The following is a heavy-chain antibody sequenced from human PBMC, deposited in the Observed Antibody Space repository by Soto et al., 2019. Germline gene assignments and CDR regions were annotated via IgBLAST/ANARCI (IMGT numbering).Heavy chain of an antibody. V-gene: IGHV3-23*01. Sequence: EVQLLESGGGLVQPGGSLRLSCAASGFTFSSYAMSWVRQAPGKGLEWVSAISGSGGSTYYADSVKGRFTISRDNSKNTLYLQMNSLRAEDTAVYYCAKEAIFGDYYYYYYMDVWGKGTTVTVSS. D-gene: IGHD3-3*01. J-gene: IGHJ6*03. CDR2: ISGSGGST. CDR1: GFTFSSYA. CDR3: AKEAIFGDYYYYYYMDV.